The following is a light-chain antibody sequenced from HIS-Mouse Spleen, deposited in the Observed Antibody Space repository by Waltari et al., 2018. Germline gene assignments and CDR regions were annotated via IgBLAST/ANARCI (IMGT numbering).Light chain of an antibody. CDR1: SSPVGGYNY. CDR2: DVS. V-gene: IGLV2-11*01. J-gene: IGLJ1*01. Sequence: QSALTQPRSVSGSPGPSVTISCTGTSSPVGGYNYVPWYQQHPGKAPNLMIYDVSKRPSGVPDRFSGSKSGNTASLTISGLQAEDEADYYCCSYAGSYTYVFGTGTKVTVL. CDR3: CSYAGSYTYV.